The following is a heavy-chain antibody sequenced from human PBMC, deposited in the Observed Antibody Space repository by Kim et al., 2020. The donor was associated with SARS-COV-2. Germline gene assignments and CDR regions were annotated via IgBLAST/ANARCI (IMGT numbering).Heavy chain of an antibody. CDR2: ISGSGGST. CDR1: GFTFSSYA. V-gene: IGHV3-23*01. D-gene: IGHD6-13*01. Sequence: GGSLRLSCAASGFTFSSYAMSWVRQAPGKGLEWVSAISGSGGSTYYADSVKGRYTISRDNSKNTLYLQMNSLRAEDTAVYYCAKVLSRIAATGTGFDYWGQGTLVTVSS. J-gene: IGHJ4*02. CDR3: AKVLSRIAATGTGFDY.